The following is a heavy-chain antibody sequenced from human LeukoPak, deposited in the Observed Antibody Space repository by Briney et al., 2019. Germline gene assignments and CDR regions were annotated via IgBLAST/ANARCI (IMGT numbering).Heavy chain of an antibody. Sequence: GGSLRLSCAASGFTFSSYSMNWVRQAPGKGLEWIAYINMSSTVTYYADSVMGRFTISRDNVKNLLYLQMDSLRDEDTALYFCARGLRPHGMDVWGRGTTVTVSS. V-gene: IGHV3-48*02. D-gene: IGHD5/OR15-5a*01. CDR3: ARGLRPHGMDV. J-gene: IGHJ6*02. CDR2: INMSSTVT. CDR1: GFTFSSYS.